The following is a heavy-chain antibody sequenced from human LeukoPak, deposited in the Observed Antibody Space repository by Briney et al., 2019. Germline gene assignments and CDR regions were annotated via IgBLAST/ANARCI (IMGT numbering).Heavy chain of an antibody. V-gene: IGHV3-74*01. CDR3: ARTSPTSHFDF. J-gene: IGHJ4*02. Sequence: PGGSLRLSCAASGFTFTTYWMHWVRQAPGKGLVWVSRINGDGSNSNYADSVKGRFTISRDNARNTLYLQMNGLRAEDTALYYCARTSPTSHFDFWGQGTLVTVSS. CDR2: INGDGSNS. CDR1: GFTFTTYW. D-gene: IGHD3-16*01.